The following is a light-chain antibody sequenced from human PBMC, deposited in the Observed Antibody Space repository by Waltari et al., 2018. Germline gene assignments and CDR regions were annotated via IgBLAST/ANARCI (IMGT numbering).Light chain of an antibody. J-gene: IGLJ1*01. CDR2: DGS. CDR3: SSYTSSNSYV. V-gene: IGLV2-14*03. Sequence: QSALTQPASVSGSPGQSITISCTGTSSDVGGYNYVSWYQQHPGKGPKLMTYDGSNRPSGVPNRFSGSKSGNTASLTISGLQAEDEADYYCSSYTSSNSYVFGTGTKVTVL. CDR1: SSDVGGYNY.